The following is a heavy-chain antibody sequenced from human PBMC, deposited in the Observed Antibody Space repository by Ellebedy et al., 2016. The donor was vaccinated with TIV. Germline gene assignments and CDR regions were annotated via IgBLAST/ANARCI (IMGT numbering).Heavy chain of an antibody. V-gene: IGHV3-21*01. CDR3: ARFARGAPFAEFYYFMDG. J-gene: IGHJ6*03. Sequence: PGGSLRLSCAVSGFKFDGYCMNWVRQAPGKGLEWVSSISTSSTNIYYSDSVRGRFTISRDDASNSMYLQMNSLRVEDTDVYYCARFARGAPFAEFYYFMDGWGRGTTVTVSS. D-gene: IGHD3-10*01. CDR1: GFKFDGYC. CDR2: ISTSSTNI.